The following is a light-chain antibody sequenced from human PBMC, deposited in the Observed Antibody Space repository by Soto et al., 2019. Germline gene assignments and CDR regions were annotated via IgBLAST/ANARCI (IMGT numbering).Light chain of an antibody. CDR1: SSNIGRNS. CDR2: NTN. CDR3: SAWDDSLNGYV. V-gene: IGLV1-44*01. J-gene: IGLJ1*01. Sequence: QSVLTQAPSASETPGQRVTISCSGRSSNIGRNSISWYQQFPGTAPKLLIYNTNQRPAGVPDRFSGSKSGTSASLAIRGLQSDDEAHYYCSAWDDSLNGYVFRTGTKLTVL.